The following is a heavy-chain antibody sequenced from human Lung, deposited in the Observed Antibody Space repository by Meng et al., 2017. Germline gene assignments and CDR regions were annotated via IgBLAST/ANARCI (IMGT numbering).Heavy chain of an antibody. D-gene: IGHD2/OR15-2a*01. Sequence: HVQLVQSGSELKKPGASVKVSWKASGYTFTSNAMNWLRQAPGQGLEWRGWINTNTRNPTYAQGFTGRFVFSLNTSVSTAYLQISSLEAADTAVYYCARGGDFDPWGQGTLVTVSS. J-gene: IGHJ5*02. V-gene: IGHV7-4-1*02. CDR2: INTNTRNP. CDR1: GYTFTSNA. CDR3: ARGGDFDP.